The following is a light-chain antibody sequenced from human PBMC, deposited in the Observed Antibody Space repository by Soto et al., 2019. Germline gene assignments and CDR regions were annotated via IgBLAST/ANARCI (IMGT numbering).Light chain of an antibody. J-gene: IGKJ1*01. CDR3: QQSYSTPVAT. Sequence: DIQMTQSPSSLSASVGDRVTITCRASQSISSYLNWYQQKPGKAPKLLIYAASSLQSGVPSRFSGSGSGTDFTLTISSLQPEDFATYYCQQSYSTPVATFGQGTKVEIK. CDR1: QSISSY. V-gene: IGKV1-39*01. CDR2: AAS.